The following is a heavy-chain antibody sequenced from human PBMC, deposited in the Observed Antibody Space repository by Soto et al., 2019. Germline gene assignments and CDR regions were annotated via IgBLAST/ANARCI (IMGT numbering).Heavy chain of an antibody. CDR3: ARYNQWLRLGNFDY. D-gene: IGHD5-12*01. CDR2: MFYGVST. CDR1: GSSINSSGYY. V-gene: IGHV4-39*07. Sequence: PSETLSLTCTVSGSSINSSGYYWVWIRQPPGKGLEWIGSMFYGVSTYYNPSLKSRVTISVDTSKNQFSLKLSSVTAADTAVYYCARYNQWLRLGNFDYWGQGTLVTVSS. J-gene: IGHJ4*02.